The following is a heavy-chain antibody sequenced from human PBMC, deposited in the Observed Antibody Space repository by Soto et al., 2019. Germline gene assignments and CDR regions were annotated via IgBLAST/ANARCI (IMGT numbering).Heavy chain of an antibody. Sequence: QVQLVQSGAEVKKPGASVKVSCKASGYTFTRYGISWVRQAPGQGLEWMGWISAYNGNTNYAQKLQGRVTMTTDTSTSTAYMELRSLRSDDTAVYYCARVSVVRGVIITKWFDPWGQGTLVTVSS. CDR3: ARVSVVRGVIITKWFDP. J-gene: IGHJ5*02. CDR2: ISAYNGNT. D-gene: IGHD3-10*01. CDR1: GYTFTRYG. V-gene: IGHV1-18*01.